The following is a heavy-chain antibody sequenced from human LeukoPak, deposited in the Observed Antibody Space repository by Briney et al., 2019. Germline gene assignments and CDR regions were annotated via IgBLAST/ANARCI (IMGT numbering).Heavy chain of an antibody. V-gene: IGHV3-21*01. CDR2: ISSSNSYI. CDR3: TRVEETATTAAIIRKYSYYYYYMDV. CDR1: GFTFSSYS. Sequence: GGSLRLSCAVSGFTFSSYSMNWVRQAPGKGLEWVSSISSSNSYIYYADSVKGQFTISRDNAKNSLYLQMSSLRAEDTAVYYCTRVEETATTAAIIRKYSYYYYYMDVWGKGTTVTISS. J-gene: IGHJ6*03. D-gene: IGHD4-11*01.